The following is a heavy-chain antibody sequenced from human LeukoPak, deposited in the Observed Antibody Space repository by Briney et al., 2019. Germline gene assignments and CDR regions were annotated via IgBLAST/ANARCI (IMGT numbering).Heavy chain of an antibody. CDR2: IDKKDKGYATAT. J-gene: IGHJ5*02. CDR1: GFTFSGSA. Sequence: GGSLKLSCAASGFTFSGSAIHWVRQSSGKGLEWVGQIDKKDKGYATATAYAASVKGRFTISRDDSINTAYLQMKSLKTEDTALYYCTRDSGTYNWFDPWGQRTLVTVSS. D-gene: IGHD1-26*01. V-gene: IGHV3-73*01. CDR3: TRDSGTYNWFDP.